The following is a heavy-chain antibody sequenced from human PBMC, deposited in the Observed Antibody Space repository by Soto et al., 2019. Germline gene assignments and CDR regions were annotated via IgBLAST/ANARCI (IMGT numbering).Heavy chain of an antibody. V-gene: IGHV1-69*13. J-gene: IGHJ6*02. CDR1: GGTFSSYA. D-gene: IGHD3-22*01. Sequence: GASVKVSCKASGGTFSSYAISWVRQAPGQGLEWMGGIIPTFGTANYAQKFQGRVTITADESTSTAYMELSSLRSEDTAVYYCARGNYDSSGSYYFYYGMDVWGQGTTVTVSS. CDR3: ARGNYDSSGSYYFYYGMDV. CDR2: IIPTFGTA.